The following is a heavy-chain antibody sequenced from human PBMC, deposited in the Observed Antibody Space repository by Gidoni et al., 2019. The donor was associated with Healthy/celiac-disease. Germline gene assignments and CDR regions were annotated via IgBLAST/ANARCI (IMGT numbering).Heavy chain of an antibody. CDR2: IDSDGSSP. D-gene: IGHD1-26*01. CDR3: ARPRAGATRGDAFDI. J-gene: IGHJ3*02. CDR1: GFPFSSYW. V-gene: IGHV3-74*01. Sequence: EVQLVESGGGLVQPGGSLRLSCAASGFPFSSYWMHWVRQSPGKGLVWVSRIDSDGSSPSYADTVKGRFTSSRDNAKNTLYLQMNSLRAEDTAVYYCARPRAGATRGDAFDIWGQGTMVTVSS.